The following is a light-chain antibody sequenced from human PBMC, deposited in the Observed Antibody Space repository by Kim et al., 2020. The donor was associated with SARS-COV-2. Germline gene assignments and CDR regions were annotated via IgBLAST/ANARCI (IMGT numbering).Light chain of an antibody. V-gene: IGLV1-44*01. CDR2: SNN. CDR3: AAWDDSLSGPV. Sequence: QSVLTQPPSASGTPGQRVTISCSGSSSNIGSNTVNWYQQLPGTAPKRLIYSNNQRPSGVPDRFSGSKSGTSASLAISGLQSEDEAVYYCAAWDDSLSGPVFGGGTQLTVL. CDR1: SSNIGSNT. J-gene: IGLJ2*01.